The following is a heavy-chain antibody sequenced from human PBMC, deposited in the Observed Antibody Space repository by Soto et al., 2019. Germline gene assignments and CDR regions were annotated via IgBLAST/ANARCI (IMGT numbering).Heavy chain of an antibody. J-gene: IGHJ6*03. V-gene: IGHV3-23*01. Sequence: EVQLLESGGDLVQPGGSLRLSCAASGFTFSSYAMSWVRQAPGTGLEWVSVISGSGGNTYYADSVKGRFTISRDNSNNTLFLRMNSLRADDTAIYFCARDQDFYYYSMDVWGIGTTVTVSS. CDR3: ARDQDFYYYSMDV. CDR1: GFTFSSYA. CDR2: ISGSGGNT.